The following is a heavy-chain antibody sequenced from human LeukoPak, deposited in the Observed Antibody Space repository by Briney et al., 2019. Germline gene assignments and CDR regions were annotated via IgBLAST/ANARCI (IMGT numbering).Heavy chain of an antibody. J-gene: IGHJ3*02. V-gene: IGHV4-34*01. CDR1: GGSFSGYY. CDR2: INHSGST. Sequence: SETLSLTCAVYGGSFSGYYWSWIRQPPGKGLEWIGEINHSGSTNYNPSLKSRVTISVDTSKNQFSLKLSSVTAADTAVYYCASCSSTSCAFLGAFDIWGQGTMVTVSS. CDR3: ASCSSTSCAFLGAFDI. D-gene: IGHD2-2*01.